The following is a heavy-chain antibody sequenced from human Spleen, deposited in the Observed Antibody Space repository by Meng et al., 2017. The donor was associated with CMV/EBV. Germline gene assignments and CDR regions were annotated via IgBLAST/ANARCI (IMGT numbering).Heavy chain of an antibody. Sequence: SGYTFTGYYMHWVRQAPGQGLEWMGWINPNSGSTNYVQKFQGRVTMTRDTSISTAYMELSRLRSDDTAVYYCARPVYSGYDFHYFDYWGQGTLVTVSS. CDR3: ARPVYSGYDFHYFDY. V-gene: IGHV1-2*02. J-gene: IGHJ4*02. D-gene: IGHD5-12*01. CDR1: GYTFTGYY. CDR2: INPNSGST.